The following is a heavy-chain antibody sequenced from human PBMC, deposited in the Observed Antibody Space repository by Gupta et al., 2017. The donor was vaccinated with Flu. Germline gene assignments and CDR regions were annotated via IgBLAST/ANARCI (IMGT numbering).Heavy chain of an antibody. J-gene: IGHJ5*02. CDR2: FVPLDGKT. D-gene: IGHD2-15*01. CDR3: AWVQDSANEYWIDT. CDR1: YA. Sequence: YAISWVRQARGQGLEWMGGFVPLDGKTDYAQHLQGRLTMTADESTTTAYMELTSLRSEDTAIDDCAWVQDSANEYWIDTWGQGTLGAVSS. V-gene: IGHV1-69*19.